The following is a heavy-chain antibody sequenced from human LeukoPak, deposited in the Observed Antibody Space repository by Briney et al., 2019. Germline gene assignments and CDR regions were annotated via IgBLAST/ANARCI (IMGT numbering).Heavy chain of an antibody. Sequence: SETLSLTCAVSGGSISSGGFSWSWLRQPPGKGLEWIGYIYHSGNTYYNPSLKSRVTISVDRSKNQFSLKLSSVTAADTAVYYCASSLSSSWYKGFDYWGQGTLVTVSS. CDR2: IYHSGNT. CDR3: ASSLSSSWYKGFDY. CDR1: GGSISSGGFS. J-gene: IGHJ4*02. V-gene: IGHV4-30-2*01. D-gene: IGHD6-13*01.